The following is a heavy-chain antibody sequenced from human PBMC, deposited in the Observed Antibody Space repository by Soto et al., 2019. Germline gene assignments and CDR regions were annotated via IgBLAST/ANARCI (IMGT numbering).Heavy chain of an antibody. CDR2: IWYDGSTK. CDR3: AREWEIAAAGNRNWFDP. V-gene: IGHV3-33*08. Sequence: VQLVESGGGLVQPGGSLRLSCAASGLTVSSNYMSWVRQAPGKGLEWVAVIWYDGSTKYYADSVKGRFTISRDNSKNTLYLQMNSLSAEDTAVYYCAREWEIAAAGNRNWFDPWGQRTLVTVSS. J-gene: IGHJ5*02. CDR1: GLTVSSNY. D-gene: IGHD6-13*01.